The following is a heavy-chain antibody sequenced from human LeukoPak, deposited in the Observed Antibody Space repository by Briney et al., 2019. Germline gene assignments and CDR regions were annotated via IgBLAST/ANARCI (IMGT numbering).Heavy chain of an antibody. CDR2: IWFDGSNK. D-gene: IGHD3-3*01. CDR3: AKLGDFWSGYIDY. J-gene: IGHJ4*02. V-gene: IGHV3-33*06. CDR1: GFTFNSYG. Sequence: GGSLRLSCVASGFTFNSYGMHWVRQAPGKGPEWVAVIWFDGSNKYYADSVKGRFTISGDNSKNTLYLQMNSLRAEDTAVYYCAKLGDFWSGYIDYWGQGTLVTVSS.